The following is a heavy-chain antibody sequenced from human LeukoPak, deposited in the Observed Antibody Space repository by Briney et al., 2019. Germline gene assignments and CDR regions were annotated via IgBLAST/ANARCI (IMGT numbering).Heavy chain of an antibody. D-gene: IGHD5-18*01. Sequence: NPSETLSLTCTVSGGSISDYYWNWIRQPAGKGLEWIGRIYASGSTNYNPSLRSRVTISVDKSKNQFSLKLTSATAADTAVYYCAPRGDIEHSYGYGKWFDPWGQGTRVTVSS. J-gene: IGHJ5*02. CDR3: APRGDIEHSYGYGKWFDP. CDR1: GGSISDYY. V-gene: IGHV4-4*07. CDR2: IYASGST.